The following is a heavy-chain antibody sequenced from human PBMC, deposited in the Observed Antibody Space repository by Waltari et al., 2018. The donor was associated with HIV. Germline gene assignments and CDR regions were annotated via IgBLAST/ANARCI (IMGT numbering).Heavy chain of an antibody. D-gene: IGHD4-17*01. CDR2: ISPHSGAM. V-gene: IGHV3-9*01. Sequence: EVQLVESGGGLVQSGRSLRLSCVASGFTFHEHAMHWVRQAPGNGREWGSGISPHSGAMAYVESVKGRFTISRDNAKNSLYLQMNSLRPEDTALYFCAKGPDYGGYSYYSYGLDVWGPGTTVTVS. J-gene: IGHJ6*02. CDR1: GFTFHEHA. CDR3: AKGPDYGGYSYYSYGLDV.